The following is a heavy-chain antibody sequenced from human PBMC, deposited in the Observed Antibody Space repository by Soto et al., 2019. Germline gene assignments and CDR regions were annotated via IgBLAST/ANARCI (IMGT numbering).Heavy chain of an antibody. Sequence: GESLKISCKGSGYSFTSYWIGWVRQMPGKGLEWMGIIYPGDSDTRYSPSFQGQVTISADKSISTAYLQWSSLKASDTAMYYCAVDSSGYYGYYYYGMDVWGQGTTVTVS. CDR2: IYPGDSDT. CDR1: GYSFTSYW. CDR3: AVDSSGYYGYYYYGMDV. D-gene: IGHD3-22*01. J-gene: IGHJ6*02. V-gene: IGHV5-51*01.